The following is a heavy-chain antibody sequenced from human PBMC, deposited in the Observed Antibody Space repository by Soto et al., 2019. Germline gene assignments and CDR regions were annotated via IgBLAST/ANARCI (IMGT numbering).Heavy chain of an antibody. D-gene: IGHD2-15*01. J-gene: IGHJ4*02. CDR2: ISDGGDLI. CDR1: GFPFSNHA. CDR3: AKRQGTGLAAKNFDF. Sequence: EVQLLESGGGLVQPGGSLRVSCAASGFPFSNHAMSWVRQAPGKGLEWVSGISDGGDLIYYADSVKGRFSMSRDNSENMLYLQMTNLRAEDMAIYFCAKRQGTGLAAKNFDFWGQGTLVTVSS. V-gene: IGHV3-23*01.